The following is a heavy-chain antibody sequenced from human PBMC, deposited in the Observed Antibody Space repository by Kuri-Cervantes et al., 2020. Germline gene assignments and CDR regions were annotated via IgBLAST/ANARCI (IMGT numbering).Heavy chain of an antibody. J-gene: IGHJ4*02. CDR1: GFVFITYG. V-gene: IGHV3-30*02. D-gene: IGHD5-18*01. Sequence: GESLKISCAASGFVFITYGMHWVRQAPGKGLEWVAFITHDGSKKYYVDSVKGRFTISRHNSKNTLDLQMNNLRIEDTAVYYCARGREVGTAMAFDSWGQGTLVTVSS. CDR2: ITHDGSKK. CDR3: ARGREVGTAMAFDS.